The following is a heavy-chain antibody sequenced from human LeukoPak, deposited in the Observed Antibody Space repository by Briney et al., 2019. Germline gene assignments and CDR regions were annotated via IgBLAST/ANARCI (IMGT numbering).Heavy chain of an antibody. V-gene: IGHV3-30*02. CDR2: IRYDGSNK. CDR1: GFTFSSYG. CDR3: AKGKEAAAGTWYYYYYMDV. Sequence: GGSLRLSCAASGFTFSSYGMHWGRQAPGKRLEWGAVIRYDGSNKYCDDYVKGRFTIARDNSKNTLYLQMNRLRAEDTAVYYCAKGKEAAAGTWYYYYYMDVWGKGTTVTISS. D-gene: IGHD6-13*01. J-gene: IGHJ6*03.